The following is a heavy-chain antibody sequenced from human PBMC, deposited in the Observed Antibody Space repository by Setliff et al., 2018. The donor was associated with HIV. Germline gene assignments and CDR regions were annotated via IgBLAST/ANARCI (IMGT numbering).Heavy chain of an antibody. J-gene: IGHJ5*02. CDR3: ARAPGDYEVWFDP. CDR1: GYTFTNYG. CDR2: IIPILGIA. D-gene: IGHD4-17*01. V-gene: IGHV1-69*10. Sequence: GASVKVSCKTSGYTFTNYGVSWVRQAPGQGLEWMGGIIPILGIANYAQKFQGRVTITADKSTSTAYMELSSLRSEDTAVYYCARAPGDYEVWFDPWGQGTLVTVSS.